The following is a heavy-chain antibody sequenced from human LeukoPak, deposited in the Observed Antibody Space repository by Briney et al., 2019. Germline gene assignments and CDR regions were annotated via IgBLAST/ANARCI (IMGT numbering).Heavy chain of an antibody. CDR1: GGSISTYY. J-gene: IGHJ1*01. D-gene: IGHD2/OR15-2a*01. Sequence: SETLSLTCTVSGGSISTYYWSWIRQPPGKGLEWIGYLYYSGSTTYSPSLKSRVTMSVDTSKSQFSLKLNSVTAADTAIYYCARVRGTFETDWGQGTLVTASS. CDR2: LYYSGST. V-gene: IGHV4-59*01. CDR3: ARVRGTFETD.